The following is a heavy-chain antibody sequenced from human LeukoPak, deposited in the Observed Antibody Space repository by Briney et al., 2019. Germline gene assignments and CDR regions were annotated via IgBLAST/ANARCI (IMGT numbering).Heavy chain of an antibody. V-gene: IGHV3-21*01. CDR1: GFTFTNYF. CDR2: VTGGSEGT. J-gene: IGHJ6*02. D-gene: IGHD1-14*01. Sequence: PGGSLRLSCAASGFTFTNYFMTWVRQAPGKGLEWVSTVTGGSEGTYYADSVKGRFTISRDNAKNSLYLQMNSLRAEDTAVYYCARDKAGVLTVSYYYYGMDVWGQGTTVTVSS. CDR3: ARDKAGVLTVSYYYYGMDV.